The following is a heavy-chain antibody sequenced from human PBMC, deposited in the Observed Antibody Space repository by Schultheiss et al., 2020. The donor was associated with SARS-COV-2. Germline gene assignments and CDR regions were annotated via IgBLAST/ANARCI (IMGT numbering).Heavy chain of an antibody. Sequence: GESLKISCAASGFTFSSYAMHWVRQAPGKGLEWVAVISYDGSNKYYADSVKGRFTISRDNSKNTLYLQMNSLRAEDTAVYYCAKDLHSSSHDYWGQGTLVTVSS. J-gene: IGHJ4*02. CDR3: AKDLHSSSHDY. CDR2: ISYDGSNK. CDR1: GFTFSSYA. D-gene: IGHD6-13*01. V-gene: IGHV3-30*04.